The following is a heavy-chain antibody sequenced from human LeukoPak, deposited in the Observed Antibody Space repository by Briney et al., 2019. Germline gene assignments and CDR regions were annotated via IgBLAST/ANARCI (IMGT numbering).Heavy chain of an antibody. CDR3: ATVAVIRGVTYFDY. CDR2: LFYSGST. D-gene: IGHD3-10*01. V-gene: IGHV4-59*02. Sequence: SETLSLTCDVSGGSVTSTNWWTWVRQPPGKGLEWIAYLFYSGSTDYNPSLESRVTISVDTSKNQFSLKLRSVTAADTAVYYCATVAVIRGVTYFDYWGQGTLVTVSS. CDR1: GGSVTSTN. J-gene: IGHJ4*02.